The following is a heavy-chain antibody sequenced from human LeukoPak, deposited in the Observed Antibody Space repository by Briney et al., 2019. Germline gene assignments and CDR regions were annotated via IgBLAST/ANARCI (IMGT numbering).Heavy chain of an antibody. CDR2: IIPIFGTA. J-gene: IGHJ6*03. D-gene: IGHD3-22*01. CDR3: ARAVYYYDSSGYYGEAGGYYMDV. V-gene: IGHV1-69*13. Sequence: GASVKVSCKASGYTFTSYGISWVRQAPGQGLEWMGGIIPIFGTANYAQKFQGRVTITADESTSTAYMELSSLRSEDTAVYYCARAVYYYDSSGYYGEAGGYYMDVWGKGTTVTISS. CDR1: GYTFTSYG.